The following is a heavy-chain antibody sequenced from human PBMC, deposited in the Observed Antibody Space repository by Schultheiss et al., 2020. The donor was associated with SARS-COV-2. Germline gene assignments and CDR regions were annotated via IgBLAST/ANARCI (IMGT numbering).Heavy chain of an antibody. CDR1: GFTFSSYS. J-gene: IGHJ4*02. Sequence: GGSLRLSCAASGFTFSSYSMNWVRQAPGKGLEWVSSISSSSSYIYYADSVKGRFTISRDNAKNSLYLQMNSLRAEDTAVYYCAGEGYYYDSSGYFDYWGQGTLVTVSS. CDR2: ISSSSSYI. V-gene: IGHV3-21*01. CDR3: AGEGYYYDSSGYFDY. D-gene: IGHD3-22*01.